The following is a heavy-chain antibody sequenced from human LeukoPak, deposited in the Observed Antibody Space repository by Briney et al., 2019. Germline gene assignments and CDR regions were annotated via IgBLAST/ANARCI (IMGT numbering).Heavy chain of an antibody. J-gene: IGHJ5*02. CDR3: ARAGGGNWFDP. CDR1: GYTFSGYY. D-gene: IGHD1-26*01. Sequence: GASVKVSCKAPGYTFSGYYLHWVRQAPRQGLEWMGWINPNSGGTNYAQKFQGRVTMTRDTSISTAYMELSRLRSDDTAVYHCARAGGGNWFDPWGQGTLVTVSS. CDR2: INPNSGGT. V-gene: IGHV1-2*02.